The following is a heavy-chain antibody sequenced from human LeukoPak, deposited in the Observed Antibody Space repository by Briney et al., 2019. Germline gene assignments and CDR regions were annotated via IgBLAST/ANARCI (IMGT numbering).Heavy chain of an antibody. CDR2: TSYDGTNE. Sequence: GSLGLSFAASGFTFRCYGMHWVRQAPGKGVEGVAVTSYDGTNEYYADSVKGRFTISRDNSKNTLYLQMNSLRAEDTAVYYCARGGAYNSISYYWGQGTLVTVSS. CDR1: GFTFRCYG. J-gene: IGHJ4*02. V-gene: IGHV3-30-3*01. D-gene: IGHD5-24*01. CDR3: ARGGAYNSISYY.